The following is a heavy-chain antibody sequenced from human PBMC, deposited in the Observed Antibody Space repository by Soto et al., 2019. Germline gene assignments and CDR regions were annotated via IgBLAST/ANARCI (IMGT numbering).Heavy chain of an antibody. CDR1: GGSISSYY. Sequence: PSETLSLTCTVSGGSISSYYWSWIRQPPGKGLEWIGYIYYSGSTNYNPSLKSRVTISVDTSKNQFSLKLSSVTAADTAVYYCAEGGFYDGFDYWGQGTLVTVSS. CDR3: AEGGFYDGFDY. J-gene: IGHJ4*02. V-gene: IGHV4-59*01. D-gene: IGHD5-12*01. CDR2: IYYSGST.